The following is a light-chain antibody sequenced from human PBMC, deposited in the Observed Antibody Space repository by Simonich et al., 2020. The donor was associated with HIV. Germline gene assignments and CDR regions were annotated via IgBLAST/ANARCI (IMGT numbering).Light chain of an antibody. J-gene: IGLJ3*02. Sequence: QSALTQPASVSGSPGQSITISCTGTSSDVGGYNYVSWYQQHPGKAPKLMIYDVSKRPAGVSNRFSGSKSGNTASLTISGLQAEDEGDYYCSSYAGSNNWVFGGGTKVTVL. CDR2: DVS. CDR3: SSYAGSNNWV. CDR1: SSDVGGYNY. V-gene: IGLV2-14*01.